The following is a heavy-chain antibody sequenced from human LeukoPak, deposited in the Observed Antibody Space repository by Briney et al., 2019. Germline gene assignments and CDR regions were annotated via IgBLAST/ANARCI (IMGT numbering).Heavy chain of an antibody. CDR1: GGSISSSSYY. CDR3: ARQGITMVRGTFDP. Sequence: SETLSLTCTVSGGSISSSSYYWGWIRQPPGKGLEWIGSIYYSGSTYYNPSLKSRVTISVDTSKNQFSLKLSSVTAADTAVYYCARQGITMVRGTFDPWGQGPWSPSPQ. CDR2: IYYSGST. V-gene: IGHV4-39*01. D-gene: IGHD3-10*01. J-gene: IGHJ5*02.